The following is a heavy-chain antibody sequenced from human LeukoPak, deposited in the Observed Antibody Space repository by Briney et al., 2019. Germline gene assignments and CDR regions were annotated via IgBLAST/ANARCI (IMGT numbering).Heavy chain of an antibody. V-gene: IGHV4-59*08. J-gene: IGHJ6*02. CDR1: GGSINNYY. CDR2: VSFSGST. CDR3: ALYCRLSSNCGYYGMDV. Sequence: SETLSLTCIVSGGSINNYYWSWIRQPPGKGVEWIGEVSFSGSTNYNPSLTSRGTISADTSKNQFSLKLSSVTAADTAVYYCALYCRLSSNCGYYGMDVWGQGTTVTVSS. D-gene: IGHD2-15*01.